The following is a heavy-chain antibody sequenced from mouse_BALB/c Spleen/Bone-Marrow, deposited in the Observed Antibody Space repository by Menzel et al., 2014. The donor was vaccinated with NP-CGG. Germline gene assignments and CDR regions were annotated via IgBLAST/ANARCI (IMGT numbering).Heavy chain of an antibody. D-gene: IGHD2-4*01. CDR2: IWGDGST. CDR3: ARDSFLITRALDY. V-gene: IGHV2-6-7*01. CDR1: GFSLTGYG. Sequence: VNVVESGPGLVSPSQSLSITCTVSGFSLTGYGVSWVRQPPGKGLEWLGMIWGDGSTDCNSALKSRLSISKDNSKSQVFLKMNSLQTDDTAGYYCARDSFLITRALDYWGQGTSVTVSS. J-gene: IGHJ4*01.